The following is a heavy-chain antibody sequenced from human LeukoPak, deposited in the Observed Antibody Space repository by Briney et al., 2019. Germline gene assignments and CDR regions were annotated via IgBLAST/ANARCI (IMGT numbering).Heavy chain of an antibody. CDR2: ISSSSSYI. CDR1: GFTFSSYS. V-gene: IGHV3-21*01. J-gene: IGHJ4*02. D-gene: IGHD6-19*01. CDR3: ARGVAASKLQAYDY. Sequence: PGGSLRLSCAASGFTFSSYSMNWVRQAPGKGLEWVSSISSSSSYIYYADSVEGRFTISRDNAKNSLYLQMNSLRAEDTAVYYCARGVAASKLQAYDYWGQGTLVTVSS.